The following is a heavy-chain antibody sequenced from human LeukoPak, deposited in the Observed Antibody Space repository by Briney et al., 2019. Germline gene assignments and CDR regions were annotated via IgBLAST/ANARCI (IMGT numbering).Heavy chain of an antibody. D-gene: IGHD6-13*01. CDR1: GFTFSSYA. CDR3: ARDPNRIAAANNWFDP. CDR2: ISYDGSNK. V-gene: IGHV3-30-3*01. Sequence: PGGSLRLSCAASGFTFSSYAMHWVRQAPGKGLEWVAVISYDGSNKYYADSVKGRFTISRDNSKNTLYLQMNSLRAEDTAVYYCARDPNRIAAANNWFDPWGQETLVTVSS. J-gene: IGHJ5*02.